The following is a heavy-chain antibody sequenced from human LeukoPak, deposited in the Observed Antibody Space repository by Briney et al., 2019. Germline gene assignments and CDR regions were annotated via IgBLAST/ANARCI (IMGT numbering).Heavy chain of an antibody. CDR2: ISGSGEST. CDR3: ARERYSSSSPIDY. CDR1: GFSFSSYG. D-gene: IGHD6-6*01. J-gene: IGHJ4*02. V-gene: IGHV3-23*01. Sequence: GGSLRLSCVGSGFSFSSYGMTWVRQAPGKGLEWVSAISGSGESTYNAGSVQGRFTISRDNSKNTVYLQMSSLRAEDTALYYCARERYSSSSPIDYWGQGTLVTVSS.